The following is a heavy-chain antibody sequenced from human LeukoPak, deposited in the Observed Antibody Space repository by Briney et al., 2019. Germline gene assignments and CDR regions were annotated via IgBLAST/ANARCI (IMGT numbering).Heavy chain of an antibody. J-gene: IGHJ4*02. CDR3: SQGSGPYFHY. D-gene: IGHD2-15*01. CDR2: IRSKTAGGTT. CDR1: GRTLSDGW. Sequence: GGSLRLSCAVSGRTLSDGWMNWVRQARGKGLEWVGRIRSKTAGGTTDFAATVTSTFAIFTDASENTVYIQTNSLTVEDTAVYYCSQGSGPYFHYWGQGTLVTVSS. V-gene: IGHV3-15*07.